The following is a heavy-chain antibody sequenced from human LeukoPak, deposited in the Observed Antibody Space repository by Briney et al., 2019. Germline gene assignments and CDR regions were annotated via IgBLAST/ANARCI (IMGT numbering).Heavy chain of an antibody. CDR3: ASCSGGSCYYFYMDV. J-gene: IGHJ6*03. Sequence: HAGGSLRLSCAASGFTFSSYEMNWVRQAPGKGLEWVSYISSSGSTIYYADSVKGRFTISRDNAKNSLYLQMNSLRAEDTAVYYCASCSGGSCYYFYMDVWGKGTTVTVSS. V-gene: IGHV3-48*03. D-gene: IGHD2-15*01. CDR1: GFTFSSYE. CDR2: ISSSGSTI.